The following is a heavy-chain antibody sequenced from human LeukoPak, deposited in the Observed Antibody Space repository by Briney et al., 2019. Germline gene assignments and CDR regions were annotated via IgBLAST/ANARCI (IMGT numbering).Heavy chain of an antibody. CDR3: ARAVVGATTPDYGMDV. J-gene: IGHJ6*02. CDR1: GGSISSYY. D-gene: IGHD1-26*01. CDR2: IYYSGST. V-gene: IGHV4-59*01. Sequence: SGTLSLTCTVSGGSISSYYWSWIRQPPGKGLEWIGYIYYSGSTNYNPSLKSRVTISVDTSKNQFSLKLSSVTAADTAVYYCARAVVGATTPDYGMDVWGQGTTVTVSS.